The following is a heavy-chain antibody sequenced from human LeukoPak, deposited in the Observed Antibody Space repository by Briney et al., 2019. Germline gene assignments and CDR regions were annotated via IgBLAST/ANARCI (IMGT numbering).Heavy chain of an antibody. V-gene: IGHV3-48*03. CDR3: AKDISPYYYDSSGYYYDAFDI. D-gene: IGHD3-22*01. CDR2: ISSGGSII. CDR1: GFIFSSYE. Sequence: GGSLRLSCAASGFIFSSYETNWVRQAPGKGLEWVSYISSGGSIIYYADSVRGRFTISRDNAKNSLYLQMNSLRAEDTAVYYCAKDISPYYYDSSGYYYDAFDIWGQGTMVTVSS. J-gene: IGHJ3*02.